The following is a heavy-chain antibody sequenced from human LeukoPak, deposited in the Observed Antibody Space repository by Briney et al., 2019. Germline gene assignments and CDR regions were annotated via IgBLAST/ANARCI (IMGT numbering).Heavy chain of an antibody. J-gene: IGHJ6*03. Sequence: GGSLRLSCAASGFTFSSYEMNWVRQAPGKGLEWVSSISSSSSYIYYADSVKGRFTISRDNAKNSLYLQMNSLRAEDTAVYYCARDTSIFYMTTVHYMDVWGKGTTVTVSS. CDR3: ARDTSIFYMTTVHYMDV. CDR1: GFTFSSYE. CDR2: ISSSSSYI. V-gene: IGHV3-21*01. D-gene: IGHD4-17*01.